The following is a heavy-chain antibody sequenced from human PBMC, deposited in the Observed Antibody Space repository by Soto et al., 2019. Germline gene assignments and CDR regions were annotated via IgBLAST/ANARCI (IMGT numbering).Heavy chain of an antibody. J-gene: IGHJ6*02. D-gene: IGHD4-17*01. CDR2: IYPGDSDT. V-gene: IGHV5-51*01. CDR3: ARRLTVTPYSDYYGMDV. CDR1: GYSFTSYW. Sequence: PGESLKISCKGSGYSFTSYWIGWVRQMPGKGLEWMGIIYPGDSDTRYSPSFQGQVTISADKSISTAYLQWSSLKASGTAMYYCARRLTVTPYSDYYGMDVWGQGTTVTVSS.